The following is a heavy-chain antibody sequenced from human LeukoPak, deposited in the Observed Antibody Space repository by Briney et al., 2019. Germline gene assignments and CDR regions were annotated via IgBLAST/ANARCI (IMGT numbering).Heavy chain of an antibody. CDR3: TTVNWNDVGYWFDP. CDR1: GFTFSNAW. J-gene: IGHJ5*02. D-gene: IGHD1-20*01. CDR2: IKSKTDGRTT. V-gene: IGHV3-15*01. Sequence: PGGSLRLSCAASGFTFSNAWMSWVRQAPGKGLEWVGRIKSKTDGRTTDYAAPVKGRFTISRDDSKNTLYLQMNSLKTEDTAVYYCTTVNWNDVGYWFDPWGQGTLVTVSS.